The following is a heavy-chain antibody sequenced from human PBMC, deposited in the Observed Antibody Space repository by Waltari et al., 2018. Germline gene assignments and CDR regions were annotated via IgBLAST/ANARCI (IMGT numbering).Heavy chain of an antibody. Sequence: QVQLEQSGAEVKKPGYSVKVSCKASGGTFSRNVVSWVRQARGQGLEWMGGIIPIFGTTNYAQKFQDRVTISADASTNTVYMELNGLRSEDTGVYFCASRSTGDRDYWGQGTLVTVSS. J-gene: IGHJ4*02. V-gene: IGHV1-69*01. D-gene: IGHD7-27*01. CDR2: IIPIFGTT. CDR1: GGTFSRNV. CDR3: ASRSTGDRDY.